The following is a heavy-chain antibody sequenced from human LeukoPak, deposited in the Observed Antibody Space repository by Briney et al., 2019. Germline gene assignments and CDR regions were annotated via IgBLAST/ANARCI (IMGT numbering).Heavy chain of an antibody. V-gene: IGHV3-21*01. D-gene: IGHD3-22*01. CDR2: ISSTSSNL. J-gene: IGHJ3*02. Sequence: GGPLRLSCAASDFPFNTYTMSWVRQAPGKAPEWVSSISSTSSNLHYADSVRGRFVISRDNAKNSLYLQMYSLRAEDTALYYCARLISGALTMIASGGAFDIWGQGTMVTVSS. CDR1: DFPFNTYT. CDR3: ARLISGALTMIASGGAFDI.